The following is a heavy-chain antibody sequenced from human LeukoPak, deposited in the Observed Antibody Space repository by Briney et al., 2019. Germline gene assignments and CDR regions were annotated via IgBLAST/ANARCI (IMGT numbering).Heavy chain of an antibody. V-gene: IGHV4-34*01. D-gene: IGHD3-16*02. CDR3: ARLVAGVIIVYQFSYMDV. CDR2: IHHSGNT. CDR1: GGSLSGYY. Sequence: SETLSLTCAVYGGSLSGYYWSWIRQSPGKGLEWIGEIHHSGNTNFNPSLKSRVTMSLDTSKNQFALKLSSVTAADTAIYYCARLVAGVIIVYQFSYMDVWGKGTTVSVSS. J-gene: IGHJ6*03.